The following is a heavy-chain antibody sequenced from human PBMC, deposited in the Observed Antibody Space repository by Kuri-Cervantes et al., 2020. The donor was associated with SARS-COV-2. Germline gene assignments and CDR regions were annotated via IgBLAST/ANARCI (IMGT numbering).Heavy chain of an antibody. V-gene: IGHV4-34*01. CDR1: GESFSGHY. J-gene: IGHJ4*02. Sequence: GSLRLSCAVYGESFSGHYWSWIRQPPGMGLEWIGEINHVGSTKYNPSLKSRVIVSVDTSKNQYSLNLTSVTAADTAVYYCARGRHTNTGRPGYFDSWGQGTQVTVSS. CDR2: INHVGST. CDR3: ARGRHTNTGRPGYFDS. D-gene: IGHD2-8*01.